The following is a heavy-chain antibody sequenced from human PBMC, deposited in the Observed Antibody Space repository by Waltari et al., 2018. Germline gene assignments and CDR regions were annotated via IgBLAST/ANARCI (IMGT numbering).Heavy chain of an antibody. CDR1: GFSFSGFS. Sequence: EVQVVESGGGLVQPGGSRKRSWPTSGFSFSGFSIHWVRQTSGKGLEWVGRIRREPYNYATAYSASVKGRFTISRDDSKNTAFLQMNSLMTEDTAVYYCSGGEVTGTDFWGQGTLVTVSS. CDR2: IRREPYNYAT. CDR3: SGGEVTGTDF. D-gene: IGHD6-19*01. J-gene: IGHJ4*02. V-gene: IGHV3-73*01.